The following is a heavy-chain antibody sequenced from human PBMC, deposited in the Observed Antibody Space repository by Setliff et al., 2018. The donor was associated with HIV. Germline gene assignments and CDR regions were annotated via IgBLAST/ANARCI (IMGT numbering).Heavy chain of an antibody. CDR3: ARGSSWYGPNRHRHINY. CDR1: GFTFSDYY. V-gene: IGHV3-11*04. J-gene: IGHJ4*02. D-gene: IGHD6-13*01. CDR2: ISSGGRTI. Sequence: PGGSLRLSCAASGFTFSDYYMSWIRQAPGMGLEWVSYISSGGRTIYYTDSVKGRFTISRDNAKNSLDLQMKSLRADDTSVYYCARGSSWYGPNRHRHINYWGQGTLVTVSS.